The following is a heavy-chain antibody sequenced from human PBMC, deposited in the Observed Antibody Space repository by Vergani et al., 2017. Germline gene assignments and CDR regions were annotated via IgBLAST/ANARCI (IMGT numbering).Heavy chain of an antibody. CDR1: EYSFRNYY. CDR3: ARHTTYTDS. J-gene: IGHJ4*02. Sequence: EVELVQSGPEMRKPGESLKISCKGSEYSFRNYYIGWVRQMPRKGLEWMGIIYPADSDTRYSPSFQGQVTISADKSISTAFLQWDSLKASDTALYYCARHTTYTDSWGQGTLVTVSS. CDR2: IYPADSDT. D-gene: IGHD1-1*01. V-gene: IGHV5-51*01.